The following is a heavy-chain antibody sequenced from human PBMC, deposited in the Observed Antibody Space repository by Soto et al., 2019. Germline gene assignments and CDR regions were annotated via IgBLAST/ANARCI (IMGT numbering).Heavy chain of an antibody. J-gene: IGHJ3*02. Sequence: QVQLQESGPGLVKPSETLSLTCTVSGGSVNSFSHYWNWIRQPPGKGLEWIGYVYYSGSINYNPSLTSRVTISVDTSKNEFSLILTSGTAAETAVYYFARAFGPSPPVAFDIWGQGTTVTVSA. CDR2: VYYSGSI. D-gene: IGHD3-3*01. CDR3: ARAFGPSPPVAFDI. V-gene: IGHV4-61*01. CDR1: GGSVNSFSHY.